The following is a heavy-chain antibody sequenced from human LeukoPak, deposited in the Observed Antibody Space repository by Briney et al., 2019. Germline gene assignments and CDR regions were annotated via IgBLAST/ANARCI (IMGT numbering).Heavy chain of an antibody. Sequence: PGGSLRLSCAASGFTFSSYHMNWVRQAPGKGLEWVSSITSSSSYIHYADSVKGRFTISRDNAKNLLYLQMNSLRAEDTAVYYCARGSRLGVERDAFDIWGQGTMVTVSS. CDR2: ITSSSSYI. J-gene: IGHJ3*02. D-gene: IGHD3-3*01. CDR3: ARGSRLGVERDAFDI. V-gene: IGHV3-21*01. CDR1: GFTFSSYH.